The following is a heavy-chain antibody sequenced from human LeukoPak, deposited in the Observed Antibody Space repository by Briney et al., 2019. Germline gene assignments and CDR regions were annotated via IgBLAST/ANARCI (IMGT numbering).Heavy chain of an antibody. D-gene: IGHD6-19*01. CDR1: GGSFSGYY. V-gene: IGHV4-34*01. Sequence: QSSETLSLTCAVYGGSFSGYYWSWIRQPPGKGLEWIGEINHSGSTNYNPSLKSRVTISVDTSKNQFSLKLSSVTAANTAVYYCARRPAVAGTDGRGWFDPWGQGILVTVSS. CDR2: INHSGST. CDR3: ARRPAVAGTDGRGWFDP. J-gene: IGHJ5*02.